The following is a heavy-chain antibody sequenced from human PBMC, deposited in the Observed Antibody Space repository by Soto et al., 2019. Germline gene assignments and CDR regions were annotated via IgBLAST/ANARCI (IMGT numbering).Heavy chain of an antibody. CDR1: GYTFTSYD. J-gene: IGHJ6*02. V-gene: IGHV1-8*01. CDR2: MNPNSGNT. D-gene: IGHD5-12*01. Sequence: ASVKVSCKASGYTFTSYDINWVRQATGQGLEWMGWMNPNSGNTGYAQKFQGRVTMTRNTSISTAYMELSSLRSEDTAVYYCAAEGVATNTYYYYGMDVWGQGTTVTVSS. CDR3: AAEGVATNTYYYYGMDV.